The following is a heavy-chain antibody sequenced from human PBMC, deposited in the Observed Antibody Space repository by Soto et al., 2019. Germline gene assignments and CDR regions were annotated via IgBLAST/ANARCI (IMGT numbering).Heavy chain of an antibody. CDR3: AKLTYYDFWSGYHFDY. CDR2: ISGSGGST. D-gene: IGHD3-3*01. V-gene: IGHV3-23*01. CDR1: GFTFSSYA. Sequence: PGGSLRLSCAASGFTFSSYAMSWVRQAPGKGLEWVSAISGSGGSTYYADSVKGRFTISRDNSKNTLYLQMNSLRAEDTAVYYCAKLTYYDFWSGYHFDYWGQGTLVTVSS. J-gene: IGHJ4*02.